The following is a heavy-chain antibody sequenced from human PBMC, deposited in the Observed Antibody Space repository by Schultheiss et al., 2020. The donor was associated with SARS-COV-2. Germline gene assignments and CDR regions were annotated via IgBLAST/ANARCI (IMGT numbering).Heavy chain of an antibody. V-gene: IGHV3-7*03. CDR1: GFTFSSYW. J-gene: IGHJ3*02. CDR3: ARDWKQWLQGRGAFDI. D-gene: IGHD6-19*01. Sequence: GGSLRLSCAASGFTFSSYWMSWVRQAPGKGLEWVANIKQDGSEKYYVDSVKGRFTISRDNSKNTLYLQMSSLRAEDTALYHCARDWKQWLQGRGAFDIWGQGTMVTVSS. CDR2: IKQDGSEK.